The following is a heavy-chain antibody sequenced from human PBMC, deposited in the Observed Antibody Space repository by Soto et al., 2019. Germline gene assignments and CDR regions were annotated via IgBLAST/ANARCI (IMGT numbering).Heavy chain of an antibody. CDR3: ARGAIIVLVPAAISWFDP. CDR1: GYTFTGYY. CDR2: INPNSGGT. Sequence: GASVKVSCKASGYTFTGYYMHWVRQAPGQGLEWMGWINPNSGGTNYAQKFQGWVTMTRDTSISTAYMELSRLRSDDTAVYYCARGAIIVLVPAAISWFDPWGQGTLVTVSS. J-gene: IGHJ5*02. V-gene: IGHV1-2*04. D-gene: IGHD2-2*01.